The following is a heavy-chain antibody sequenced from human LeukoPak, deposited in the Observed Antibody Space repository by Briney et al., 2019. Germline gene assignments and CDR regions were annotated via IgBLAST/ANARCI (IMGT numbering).Heavy chain of an antibody. CDR1: GFTFSNAW. CDR3: ARGIGVAAAGSFDY. V-gene: IGHV3-15*01. CDR2: IKSKTDGGTT. J-gene: IGHJ4*02. Sequence: GGFLRLSCAASGFTFSNAWMSWVRQAPGKGLEWVGRIKSKTDGGTTDYAAPVKGRFTISRDDSKNTLYLQMNSLRAEDTAVYYCARGIGVAAAGSFDYWGPGTLVTVSS. D-gene: IGHD6-13*01.